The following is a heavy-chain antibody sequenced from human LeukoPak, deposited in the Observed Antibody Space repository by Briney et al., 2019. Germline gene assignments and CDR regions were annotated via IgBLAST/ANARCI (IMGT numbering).Heavy chain of an antibody. CDR2: ISSSGSTV. Sequence: GGSLRLSCAVSGFTFSDYYMSWIRQAPGKGLEWVSYISSSGSTVYYADSVKGRFTISRDNAKNSLYLQMNSLRAEDTAVYYCARDFYDYSGYNFDYWGQGTLVTGSS. V-gene: IGHV3-11*04. CDR1: GFTFSDYY. D-gene: IGHD5-12*01. CDR3: ARDFYDYSGYNFDY. J-gene: IGHJ4*02.